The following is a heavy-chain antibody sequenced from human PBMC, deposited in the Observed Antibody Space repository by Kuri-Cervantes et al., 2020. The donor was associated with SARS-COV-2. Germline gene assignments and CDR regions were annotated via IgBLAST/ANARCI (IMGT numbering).Heavy chain of an antibody. CDR1: GGSIGSGDYY. Sequence: SETLSLTCTVSGGSIGSGDYYWSWIRQPPGKGLEWIGYIYFSGSTYYNPSLKSRVTISVDTSKNQFSLKLSSVTAADTAVYYCARLTTGNYYDSSGYYPRGYFDYWGQGTLVTVSS. CDR2: IYFSGST. J-gene: IGHJ4*02. V-gene: IGHV4-30-4*08. CDR3: ARLTTGNYYDSSGYYPRGYFDY. D-gene: IGHD3-22*01.